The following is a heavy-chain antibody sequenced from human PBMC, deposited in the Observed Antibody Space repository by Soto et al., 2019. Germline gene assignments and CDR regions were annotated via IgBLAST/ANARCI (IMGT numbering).Heavy chain of an antibody. V-gene: IGHV3-74*01. CDR2: SNSDGSST. Sequence: EVQLVESGGGLVQPGEYLRLSCAASGLNFSSYWMHWVRQAPGKGLVWVSRSNSDGSSTRYADSVKGRFTISRDNAKNTMYLEMNSQRASETAVYYCSRVVSVGPAPFEYWGPATLVTAS. D-gene: IGHD1-26*01. CDR1: GLNFSSYW. J-gene: IGHJ4*02. CDR3: SRVVSVGPAPFEY.